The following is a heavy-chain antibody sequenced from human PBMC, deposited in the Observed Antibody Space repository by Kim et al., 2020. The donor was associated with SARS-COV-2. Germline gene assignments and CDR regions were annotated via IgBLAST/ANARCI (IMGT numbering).Heavy chain of an antibody. V-gene: IGHV1-69*04. CDR3: TGNDFWGHIPHYYGMDV. D-gene: IGHD3-3*01. CDR2: IIPILGIA. CDR1: GGTFSSYA. J-gene: IGHJ6*02. Sequence: SVKVSCKASGGTFSSYAISWVRQAPGQGLEWMGRIIPILGIANYAQKFQGRVTITADKSTSTAYMELSSLRSEDTAVYYCTGNDFWGHIPHYYGMDVWGQGTTVTVSS.